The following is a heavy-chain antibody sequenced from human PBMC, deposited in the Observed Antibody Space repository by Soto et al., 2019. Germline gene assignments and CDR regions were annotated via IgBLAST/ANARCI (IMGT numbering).Heavy chain of an antibody. J-gene: IGHJ5*02. Sequence: EVQLLESGGGLVQPGGSLRLSCAASGFTFSSYAMSWVRQPPGKGLEWVSAISGSGGSTYYADSVKGRFTISRDNSKNTLYPQMNRLRAEDTAVYYAAKALPGITMIVVVPPFGPWGQGALVTVSS. CDR1: GFTFSSYA. CDR2: ISGSGGST. CDR3: AKALPGITMIVVVPPFGP. D-gene: IGHD3-22*01. V-gene: IGHV3-23*01.